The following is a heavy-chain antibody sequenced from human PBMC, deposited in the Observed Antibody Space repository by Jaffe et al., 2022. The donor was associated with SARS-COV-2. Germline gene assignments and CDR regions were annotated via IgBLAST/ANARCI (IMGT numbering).Heavy chain of an antibody. J-gene: IGHJ6*02. Sequence: QVQLVESGGGVVQPGRSLRLSCAASGFTFSSYGMHWVRQAPGKGLEWVAVISYDGSNKYYADSVKGRFTISRDNSKNTLYLQMNSLRAEDTAVYYCAKDFPPAARITIFGVVIMRPEPYYYYGMDVWGQGTTVTVSS. CDR3: AKDFPPAARITIFGVVIMRPEPYYYYGMDV. V-gene: IGHV3-30*18. CDR2: ISYDGSNK. D-gene: IGHD3-3*01. CDR1: GFTFSSYG.